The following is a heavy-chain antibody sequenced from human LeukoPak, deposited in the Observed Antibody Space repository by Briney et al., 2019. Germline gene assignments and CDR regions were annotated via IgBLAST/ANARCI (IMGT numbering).Heavy chain of an antibody. CDR3: ARQVYCGGDCDYSTPVDY. V-gene: IGHV3-21*01. J-gene: IGHJ4*02. D-gene: IGHD2-21*02. Sequence: GGSLRLSCAASGFTFSSYSMNWVRQAPGKGLEWVSSISSSGSYIYYADSVKGRFTISRDNAKNSLYLQMNSLRAEDTAVYYCARQVYCGGDCDYSTPVDYWGQGTLVTVSS. CDR1: GFTFSSYS. CDR2: ISSSGSYI.